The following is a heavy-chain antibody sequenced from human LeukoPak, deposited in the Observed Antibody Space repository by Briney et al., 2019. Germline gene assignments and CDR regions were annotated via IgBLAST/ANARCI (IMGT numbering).Heavy chain of an antibody. D-gene: IGHD5-12*01. CDR3: ARDTGYSAFDL. J-gene: IGHJ4*02. V-gene: IGHV3-7*01. Sequence: GGSLRLSCAASGFNFSAFWMSWVRQTPEKGLEFVANINRDGSVKNYVDSVKGRFTISRDNAKKSLFLELNSLRADDTAVFYCARDTGYSAFDLWGQGSLVTVSS. CDR2: INRDGSVK. CDR1: GFNFSAFW.